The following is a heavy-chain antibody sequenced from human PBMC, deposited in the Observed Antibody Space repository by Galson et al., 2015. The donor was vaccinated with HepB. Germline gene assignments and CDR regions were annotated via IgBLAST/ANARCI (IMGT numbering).Heavy chain of an antibody. D-gene: IGHD3-22*01. J-gene: IGHJ4*02. CDR3: AKDRSGYYYGALDF. V-gene: IGHV3-30*18. Sequence: SLRLSCAASGFTLSSYGMHWVRQAPGKGLEWVAVISYDGNNKYYADSMKGRFTISRDNSENTLYVQMNSLRVEDTAVYYCAKDRSGYYYGALDFWGRGTLVTVSS. CDR2: ISYDGNNK. CDR1: GFTLSSYG.